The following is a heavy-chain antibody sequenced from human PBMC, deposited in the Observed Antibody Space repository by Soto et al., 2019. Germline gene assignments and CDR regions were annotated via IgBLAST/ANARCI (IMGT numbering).Heavy chain of an antibody. CDR3: AKVRGSWPHYYFDY. V-gene: IGHV3-23*01. J-gene: IGHJ4*02. Sequence: GGSLRLSCAASGFTFSSYSMSWVRQAPGKGLEWVSAISGSGGSTYYADSVKGRFTISRDNSKNTLYLQMNSLRAEDTAVYYCAKVRGSWPHYYFDYWGQGTLVTVSS. CDR1: GFTFSSYS. CDR2: ISGSGGST. D-gene: IGHD1-26*01.